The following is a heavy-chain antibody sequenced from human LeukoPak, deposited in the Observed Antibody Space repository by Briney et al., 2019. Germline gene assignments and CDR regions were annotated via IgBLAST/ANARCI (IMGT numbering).Heavy chain of an antibody. CDR3: ARDVGSYDILTGSSGWLDP. D-gene: IGHD3-9*01. CDR2: IYYSGST. V-gene: IGHV4-59*01. J-gene: IGHJ5*02. Sequence: PSETLSLTCTVSGGSISSYYWSWIRQPPGKGLEWIGYIYYSGSTNYNPSLKSRVTISVDTSKNQFSLKLSSVTAADTAVYYCARDVGSYDILTGSSGWLDPWGQGTLVTVSS. CDR1: GGSISSYY.